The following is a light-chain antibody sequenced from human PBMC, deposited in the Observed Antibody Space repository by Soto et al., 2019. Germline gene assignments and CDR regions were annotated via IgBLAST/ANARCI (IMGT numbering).Light chain of an antibody. CDR3: QQRSNWIT. CDR1: QSVSSY. Sequence: EIVLTQSPATLSLSPGERATLSCRASQSVSSYLAWYQQKPGQAPRLLIYDASTRATGIPARFSGSESGTDFTLTISSLEPEDFAVYYCQQRSNWITFGQGTRLDIE. CDR2: DAS. V-gene: IGKV3-11*01. J-gene: IGKJ5*01.